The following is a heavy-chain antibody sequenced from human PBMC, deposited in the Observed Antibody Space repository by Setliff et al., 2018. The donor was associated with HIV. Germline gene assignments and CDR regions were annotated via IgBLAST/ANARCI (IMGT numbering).Heavy chain of an antibody. CDR3: VRDKWYYSGCPDY. J-gene: IGHJ4*02. D-gene: IGHD5-12*01. V-gene: IGHV3-74*01. CDR1: GFIFSDYW. CDR2: INTDGSTS. Sequence: LRLSCAASGFIFSDYWMHWVRQAPGKGLVWVSRINTDGSTSSYADSVKGRFTISRDNAKNTLYLQMNTLRAEDTAVYYCVRDKWYYSGCPDYWGQGTLVTVSS.